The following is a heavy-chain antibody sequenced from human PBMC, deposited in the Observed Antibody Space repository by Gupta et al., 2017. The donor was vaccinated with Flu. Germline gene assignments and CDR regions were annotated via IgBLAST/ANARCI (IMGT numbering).Heavy chain of an antibody. V-gene: IGHV1-3*04. Sequence: QAPGQSLEGMGWINTDNGNTKYSQKFQGRVTITRDTSASTVYLELSSLRSEDTAVYYCARRLNSSSWDDVFDVWGQGTMVTVSS. CDR2: INTDNGNT. CDR3: ARRLNSSSWDDVFDV. D-gene: IGHD6-13*01. J-gene: IGHJ3*01.